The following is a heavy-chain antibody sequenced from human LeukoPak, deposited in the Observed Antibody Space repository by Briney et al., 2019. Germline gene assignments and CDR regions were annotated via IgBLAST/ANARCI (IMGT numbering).Heavy chain of an antibody. CDR3: ARLQRYVSDYYYYGMDV. CDR2: ISSSGSTI. D-gene: IGHD5-24*01. CDR1: GFTFSSYE. V-gene: IGHV3-48*03. J-gene: IGHJ6*02. Sequence: PGGSLRLSCAASGFTFSSYEMNWVRQAPGEGLEWVLYISSSGSTIYYADSVKGRFTISRDNAKNSLYLQVNSLRADDTAVYYCARLQRYVSDYYYYGMDVWGQGTTVTVSS.